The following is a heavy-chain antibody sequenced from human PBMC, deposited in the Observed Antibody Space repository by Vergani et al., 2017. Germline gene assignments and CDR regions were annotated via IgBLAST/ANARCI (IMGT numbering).Heavy chain of an antibody. Sequence: QVQLVQSGAEVKKPGASVKVSCKASGYTFTSYGISWVRQAPGQGLEWMGWISAYNGNTNYAQKLQGRVTMTKDTYTSTAYMELRSLRSDDTAVYYCARARVVTATQYNWFDPWGQGTLVTVSS. CDR3: ARARVVTATQYNWFDP. CDR2: ISAYNGNT. V-gene: IGHV1-18*01. D-gene: IGHD2-21*02. CDR1: GYTFTSYG. J-gene: IGHJ5*02.